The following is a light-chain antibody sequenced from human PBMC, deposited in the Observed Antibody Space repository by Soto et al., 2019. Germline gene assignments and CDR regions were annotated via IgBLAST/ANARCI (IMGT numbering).Light chain of an antibody. V-gene: IGKV1-5*03. CDR3: QHYNTFSFT. CDR1: RAISDW. CDR2: RAS. J-gene: IGKJ2*01. Sequence: DIQMTQSPSTLSSSLGDRVTITCRASRAISDWLAWYQQRPGKAPKLLIYRASRLESGVPSRFSGSGSGTDFTLTSSRLQPDDFANYYCQHYNTFSFTFGQGTKLEI.